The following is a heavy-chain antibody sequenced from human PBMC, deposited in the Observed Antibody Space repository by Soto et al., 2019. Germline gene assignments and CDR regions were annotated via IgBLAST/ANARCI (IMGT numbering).Heavy chain of an antibody. V-gene: IGHV3-23*01. J-gene: IGHJ4*02. CDR2: ISGSGGST. CDR1: GFTFSSYA. CDR3: AKDGSLLLRFLEWLFDY. Sequence: EVQLLESGGGLVQPGGSLRLSCAASGFTFSSYAMSWVRQAPGKGLEWVSAISGSGGSTYYADSVKGRFTISRDNSKNTLYLQMNSLRAEDTAVYYCAKDGSLLLRFLEWLFDYWGQGTLVTVSS. D-gene: IGHD3-3*01.